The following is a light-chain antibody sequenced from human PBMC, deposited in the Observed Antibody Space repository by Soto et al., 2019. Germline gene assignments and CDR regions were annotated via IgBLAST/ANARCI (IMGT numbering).Light chain of an antibody. V-gene: IGLV1-40*01. CDR2: GNN. Sequence: QSVLTQPPSVSGAPGQRVTISCTGSSSNIGANYDVHWYQHRPGTAPKLLIFGNNNRPSGVPDRFSGSKSGTSASLAISGLQAEDEGDYYCQSYDSTLNARYVFGTGTKVTVL. CDR1: SSNIGANYD. J-gene: IGLJ1*01. CDR3: QSYDSTLNARYV.